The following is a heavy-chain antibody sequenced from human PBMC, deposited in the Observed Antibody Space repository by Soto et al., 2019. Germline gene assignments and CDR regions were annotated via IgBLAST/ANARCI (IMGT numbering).Heavy chain of an antibody. V-gene: IGHV4-59*01. CDR3: ARGVGNSGYDYHYYYYMDV. D-gene: IGHD5-12*01. Sequence: SETLSLTCTVSGGSISSYYWSWIRQPPGKGLEWIGYIYYSGSTNYNPSLKSRVTISVDTSKNRFSLKLSSVTAADTAVYYCARGVGNSGYDYHYYYYMDVWGKGTTVTVSS. CDR2: IYYSGST. CDR1: GGSISSYY. J-gene: IGHJ6*03.